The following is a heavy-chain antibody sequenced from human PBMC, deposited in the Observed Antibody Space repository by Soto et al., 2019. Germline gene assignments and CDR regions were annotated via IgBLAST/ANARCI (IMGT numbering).Heavy chain of an antibody. D-gene: IGHD4-17*01. CDR1: GYIFTSYG. J-gene: IGHJ4*02. V-gene: IGHV1-18*01. CDR2: NSAHNGNT. Sequence: QAHLVQSGPEVKKPGGSVKVSCKGSGYIFTSYGIAWVRQAPGQGLEWMGWNSAHNGNTEYAQKFQGRVTVTRDTSTSTAYLELRSLRSDDTDLYYCARGRYGDYWGQGALVTVSS. CDR3: ARGRYGDY.